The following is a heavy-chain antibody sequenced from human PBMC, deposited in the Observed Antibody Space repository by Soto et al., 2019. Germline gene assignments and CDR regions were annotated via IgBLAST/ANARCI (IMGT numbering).Heavy chain of an antibody. J-gene: IGHJ6*02. D-gene: IGHD5-18*01. CDR1: GFTFSSYG. Sequence: QVQLVESGGGVVQPGRSLRLSCAASGFTFSSYGIHWVRQAPGKGLEWVALISYDGTDKYYADSVKGRFTISRDNSKNTLYLQMSSLGPEDTAVYYCVKERYAQLWLEDYGMDVWGQGTTGTF. V-gene: IGHV3-30*18. CDR2: ISYDGTDK. CDR3: VKERYAQLWLEDYGMDV.